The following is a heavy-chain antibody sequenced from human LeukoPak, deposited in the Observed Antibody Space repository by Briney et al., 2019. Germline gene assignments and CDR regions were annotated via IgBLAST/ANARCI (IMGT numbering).Heavy chain of an antibody. CDR1: GCTFTSYG. Sequence: GASVKVSCKASGCTFTSYGISWVRQAPGQGLEWMGWISAYNSNTNYAQKLQGRVTMTTDTSTSTAYMELRSLRSDDTAVYYCARDLNAYYDSSGSLDYWGQGTLVTVSS. J-gene: IGHJ4*02. D-gene: IGHD3-22*01. CDR2: ISAYNSNT. CDR3: ARDLNAYYDSSGSLDY. V-gene: IGHV1-18*01.